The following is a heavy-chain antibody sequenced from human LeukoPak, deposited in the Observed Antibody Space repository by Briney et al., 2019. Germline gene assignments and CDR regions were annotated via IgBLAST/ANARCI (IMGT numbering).Heavy chain of an antibody. CDR1: GDSISSRSYY. D-gene: IGHD4-11*01. CDR2: IYYSGST. Sequence: SETLSLTCSVSGDSISSRSYYWGWIRQPPGKGLEWIGYIYYSGSTNYNASLKSRVTISVDTSKNQFSLKLSSVTAADTAVYYCARDRVRGNSNPYFDYWGQGTLVTVSS. CDR3: ARDRVRGNSNPYFDY. V-gene: IGHV4-61*01. J-gene: IGHJ4*02.